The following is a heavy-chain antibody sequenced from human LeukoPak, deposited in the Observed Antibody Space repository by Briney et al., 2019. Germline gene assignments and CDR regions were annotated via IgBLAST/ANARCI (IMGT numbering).Heavy chain of an antibody. CDR1: GFTFSVHW. J-gene: IGHJ4*02. V-gene: IGHV3-7*01. CDR2: IKPDGSEK. CDR3: ARELSWSGRDY. D-gene: IGHD3-3*01. Sequence: GGSLRLSCAASGFTFSVHWMSWVRQAPGKGLEWVANIKPDGSEKNYVDSVKGRFTISIDNAKNSLYLQMNSLRVEDTAVYWCARELSWSGRDYWGQGTLVTVSS.